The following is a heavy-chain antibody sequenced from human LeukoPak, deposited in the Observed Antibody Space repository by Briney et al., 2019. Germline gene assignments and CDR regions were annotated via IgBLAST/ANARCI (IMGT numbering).Heavy chain of an antibody. Sequence: GGSLRLSCAASGFTFSDYYMSWIRQAPGKGLEWVSYISSSGSTIYYADSVKGRFTISRDNAKNSLYLQMNSLRAEDTAVYYCARDRAGTTMRNWFDPWGQGPLVTVSS. CDR3: ARDRAGTTMRNWFDP. D-gene: IGHD1-7*01. CDR2: ISSSGSTI. J-gene: IGHJ5*02. V-gene: IGHV3-11*01. CDR1: GFTFSDYY.